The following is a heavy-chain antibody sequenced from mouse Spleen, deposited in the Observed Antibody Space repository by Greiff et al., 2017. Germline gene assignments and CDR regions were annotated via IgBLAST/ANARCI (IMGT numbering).Heavy chain of an antibody. J-gene: IGHJ4*01. CDR3: ASAYYRTGYAMDY. Sequence: VQLVESGPGLVQPSQSLSITCTVSGFSLTSYGVHWVRQSPGKGLEWLGVIWSGGSTDYNAAFISRLSISKDNSKSQVFFKMNSLQANDTAIYYCASAYYRTGYAMDYWGQGTSVTVSS. CDR2: IWSGGST. V-gene: IGHV2-2*02. D-gene: IGHD2-14*01. CDR1: GFSLTSYG.